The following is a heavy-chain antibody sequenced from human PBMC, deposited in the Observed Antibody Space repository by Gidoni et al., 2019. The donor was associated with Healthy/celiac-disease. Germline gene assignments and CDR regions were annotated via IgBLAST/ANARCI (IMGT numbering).Heavy chain of an antibody. D-gene: IGHD1-26*01. CDR2: IWDDGSNK. CDR1: GCTLSSYG. CDR3: AREGGSYPNYFDY. Sequence: QVQLVESGGGVVQPGRSLRVSWAAPGCTLSSYGMHWVRQAPGKGLEWVAVIWDDGSNKYYADSVKGRFTISRDNSKNTLYLQMNSLRAEDTAVYYCAREGGSYPNYFDYWGQGTLVTVSS. J-gene: IGHJ4*02. V-gene: IGHV3-33*01.